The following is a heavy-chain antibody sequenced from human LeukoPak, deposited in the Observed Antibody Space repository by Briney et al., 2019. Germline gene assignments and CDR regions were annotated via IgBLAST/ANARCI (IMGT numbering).Heavy chain of an antibody. CDR3: ARQSSSWYRWFDP. CDR1: GGSFSGYY. Sequence: PSETLSLTCAVYGGSFSGYYWSWIRQPPGKGLEWIGEINHGGSTNYNPSLKSRVTISVDTSKNQFSLKLSSVTAADTAVYYCARQSSSWYRWFDPWGQGTLVTVSS. D-gene: IGHD6-13*01. CDR2: INHGGST. J-gene: IGHJ5*02. V-gene: IGHV4-34*01.